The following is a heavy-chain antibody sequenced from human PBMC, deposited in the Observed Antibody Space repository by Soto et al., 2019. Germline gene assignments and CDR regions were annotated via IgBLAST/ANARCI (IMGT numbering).Heavy chain of an antibody. CDR3: ARADREY. CDR1: GYTFTDFY. Sequence: HVQLVQSGAEVKPPGASVKVSCKASGYTFTDFYIHWVRQAPGQGLEWMAVIYPSDGSTTYAQSFQGRVIVNSDTSTNTIYMDLSSLTSEDTAVYYCARADREYWGQGTLVTVSS. V-gene: IGHV1-46*01. J-gene: IGHJ4*02. CDR2: IYPSDGST.